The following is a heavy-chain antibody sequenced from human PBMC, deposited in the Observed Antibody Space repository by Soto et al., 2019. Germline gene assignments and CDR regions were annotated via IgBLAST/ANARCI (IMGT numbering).Heavy chain of an antibody. Sequence: SETLSLTCAVYGGSFSGYYWSWIRQPPGKGLEWIGEINHSGSTNYNPSLKSRVTISVDTSKDQFSLKLSSVTAADTAVYYCARGRITGTFYYYYGMDVWGQGTTVTVSS. J-gene: IGHJ6*02. CDR1: GGSFSGYY. CDR3: ARGRITGTFYYYYGMDV. V-gene: IGHV4-34*01. D-gene: IGHD1-20*01. CDR2: INHSGST.